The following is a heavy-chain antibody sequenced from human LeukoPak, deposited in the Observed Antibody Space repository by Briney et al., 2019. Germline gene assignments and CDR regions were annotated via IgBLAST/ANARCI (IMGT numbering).Heavy chain of an antibody. CDR2: IYYSGST. Sequence: SETLSLTCTVSGGSISSYYWSWIRQPAGKGLEWIGYIYYSGSTNYNPSLKSRVTISVDTSKNQFSLKLSSVTAADTAVYYCARVATSGSYSGDWFDPWGQGTLVTVSS. J-gene: IGHJ5*02. CDR3: ARVATSGSYSGDWFDP. CDR1: GGSISSYY. D-gene: IGHD1-26*01. V-gene: IGHV4-59*01.